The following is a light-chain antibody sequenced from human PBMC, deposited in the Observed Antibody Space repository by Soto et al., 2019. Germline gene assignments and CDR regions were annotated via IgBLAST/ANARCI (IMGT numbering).Light chain of an antibody. CDR2: AAS. V-gene: IGKV3-15*01. CDR3: QQYHNWPPLT. J-gene: IGKJ4*01. Sequence: EIVMTQSPATLSVSPGERATLSCRASQSVNNYLAWYQQKPGQAPRLLIYAASTRATGVPARLSGSGSGTEFTLTISSLQSEDFAIYYCQQYHNWPPLTFGGGTKVEIK. CDR1: QSVNNY.